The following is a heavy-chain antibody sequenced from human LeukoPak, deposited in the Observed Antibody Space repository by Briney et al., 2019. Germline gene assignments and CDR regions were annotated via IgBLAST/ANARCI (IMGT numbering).Heavy chain of an antibody. CDR2: INHSGCT. CDR3: ARGLGSGSRLIP. J-gene: IGHJ5*02. Sequence: SDTLTLICAVYSRLFSGYYWSGIRQPPGKGLEWIGEINHSGCTNYNPSLKSRVTISVDTSKNQFSLKLSSVTAADAAVYYCARGLGSGSRLIPWGQGTLVTVSS. CDR1: SRLFSGYY. D-gene: IGHD1-26*01. V-gene: IGHV4-34*01.